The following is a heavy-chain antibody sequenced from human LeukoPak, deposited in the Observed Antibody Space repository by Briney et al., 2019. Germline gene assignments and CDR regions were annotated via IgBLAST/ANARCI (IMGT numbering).Heavy chain of an antibody. CDR1: GFNFSTYA. CDR3: AKIKDSSGWYLYYYYMDV. V-gene: IGHV3-23*01. Sequence: GGSLRLSCAASGFNFSTYAMSWVRQAPGKGLEWVSTISDDSDSSKYADSVKGRFTISRDNSKNMLYLQMKSLRAEDTAVYYCAKIKDSSGWYLYYYYMDVWGKGTTVTISS. J-gene: IGHJ6*03. CDR2: ISDDSDSS. D-gene: IGHD6-19*01.